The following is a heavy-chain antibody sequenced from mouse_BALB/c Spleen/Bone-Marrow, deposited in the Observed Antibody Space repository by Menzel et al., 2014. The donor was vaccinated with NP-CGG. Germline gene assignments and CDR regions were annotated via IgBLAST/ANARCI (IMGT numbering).Heavy chain of an antibody. CDR3: GRGGIYYVRCSFDY. CDR2: ISTYSGNT. D-gene: IGHD1-1*01. J-gene: IGHJ3*01. V-gene: IGHV1S137*01. Sequence: VQLQQSGPELVRPGVSVKISCKGSGYTFTDYAMHLVKQSHAKSLEWIGVISTYSGNTNYNQKFKSKATMTVDKSSSTAYRELARLKSEDAATHHGGRGGIYYVRCSFDYGGQGTLVTVSS. CDR1: GYTFTDYA.